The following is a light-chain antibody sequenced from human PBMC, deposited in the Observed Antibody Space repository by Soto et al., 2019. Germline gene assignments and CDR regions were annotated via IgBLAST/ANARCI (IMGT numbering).Light chain of an antibody. CDR1: SRDIGGYDF. V-gene: IGLV2-8*01. CDR3: SSYGGSNNLL. Sequence: QSALTQPPSASGSPGQSVTISCTGTSRDIGGYDFVSWYQQHPGKAPKLLIYDVIKRPSGVPDRFSGSKSGNTASLTVSGHQTDDEADYYCSSYGGSNNLLIGGGTQLTVL. J-gene: IGLJ2*01. CDR2: DVI.